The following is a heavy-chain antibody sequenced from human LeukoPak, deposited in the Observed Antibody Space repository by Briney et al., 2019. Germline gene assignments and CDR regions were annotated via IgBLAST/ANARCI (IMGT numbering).Heavy chain of an antibody. J-gene: IGHJ4*02. D-gene: IGHD3-22*01. CDR3: AREGAYYDSSGSTLGGFDY. CDR2: ISSSGSTT. Sequence: GSLRLSCTASGYTFSDYSMSWIRQPPGKGLEWVSYISSSGSTTYQVESVKGRFSISRDNAKKSLYLQMNSLRAEDTAVYYCAREGAYYDSSGSTLGGFDYWGQGTLVTVSS. V-gene: IGHV3-11*01. CDR1: GYTFSDYS.